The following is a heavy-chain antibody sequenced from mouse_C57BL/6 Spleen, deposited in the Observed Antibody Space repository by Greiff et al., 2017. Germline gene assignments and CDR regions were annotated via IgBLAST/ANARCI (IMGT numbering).Heavy chain of an antibody. CDR2: IDPENGDT. J-gene: IGHJ3*01. CDR3: TTLYYGSSYGAWFAY. V-gene: IGHV14-4*01. Sequence: VQLQQSGAELVRPGASVKLSCTASGFNIKDDYMHWVKQRPEQGLEWIGWIDPENGDTEYASKFQGKATITADTSSNTAYLQLSSLTSGDTAVYYCTTLYYGSSYGAWFAYWGQGTLVTVSA. D-gene: IGHD1-1*01. CDR1: GFNIKDDY.